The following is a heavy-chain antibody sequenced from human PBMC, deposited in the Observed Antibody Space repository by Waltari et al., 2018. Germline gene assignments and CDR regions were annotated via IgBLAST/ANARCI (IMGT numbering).Heavy chain of an antibody. CDR3: ARDFSGYEPGGFYYYMDV. D-gene: IGHD5-12*01. V-gene: IGHV1-69*05. CDR1: GGTFSSYA. CDR2: INPIFGTA. J-gene: IGHJ6*03. Sequence: QFQLVQSGAAVKKPGSSVKVSCKASGGTFSSYAIHWVRQAPGTGLEWMGGINPIFGTANYAQKFQGRVTITTDESTSTAYMELSSLRSEDTAVYYCARDFSGYEPGGFYYYMDVWGKGTTVTVSS.